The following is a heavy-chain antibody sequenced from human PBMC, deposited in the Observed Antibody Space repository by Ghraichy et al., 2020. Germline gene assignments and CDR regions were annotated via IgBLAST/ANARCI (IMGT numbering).Heavy chain of an antibody. J-gene: IGHJ2*01. Sequence: GGSLRLSCAASGFTFSTSDMHWVRHATGKGLEWVSAIGVGGDTYYLDSVKGRFTISRENAENSLYLQMNSLRAGDTAMYYCVREIVDTASPYPYLDLWGRGTLVTVSS. CDR2: IGVGGDT. V-gene: IGHV3-13*04. CDR1: GFTFSTSD. CDR3: VREIVDTASPYPYLDL. D-gene: IGHD5-18*01.